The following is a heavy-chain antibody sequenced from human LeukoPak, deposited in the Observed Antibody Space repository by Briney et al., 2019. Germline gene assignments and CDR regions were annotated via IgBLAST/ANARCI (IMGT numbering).Heavy chain of an antibody. CDR2: INHGGST. CDR3: AIGHYYDSSGQRPGGFDY. CDR1: GGSFSGYY. D-gene: IGHD3-22*01. V-gene: IGHV4-34*01. J-gene: IGHJ4*02. Sequence: SESLSLTCAVYGGSFSGYYWSWIRQPPGKGLEWIGEINHGGSTNYDPSLKSRVTISGDTSKNQFSLKLSAATAADTAVYYCAIGHYYDSSGQRPGGFDYWSEGTLVTVPS.